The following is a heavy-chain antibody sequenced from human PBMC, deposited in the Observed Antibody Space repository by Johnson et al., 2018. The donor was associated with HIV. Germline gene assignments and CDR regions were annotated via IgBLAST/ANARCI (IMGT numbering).Heavy chain of an antibody. D-gene: IGHD6-19*01. CDR3: ATFGYTSGWIVTDDAFDV. CDR1: GFTFSNYA. J-gene: IGHJ3*01. CDR2: IYSGGNT. V-gene: IGHV3-66*01. Sequence: VQLVESGGGLVQPGRSLRLSCAASGFTFSNYAMNWVRQAPGKGLEWVSVIYSGGNTYYADSVRGRFTISRDNSKNTLYLQMNSLRAEDTAVYYCATFGYTSGWIVTDDAFDVWG.